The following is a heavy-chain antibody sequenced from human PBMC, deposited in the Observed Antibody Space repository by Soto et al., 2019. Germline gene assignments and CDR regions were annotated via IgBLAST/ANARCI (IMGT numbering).Heavy chain of an antibody. Sequence: SETLSLTCTVSGGSISSGYYWGWIRQAPGKGLEWIGNIHHSGSTYYNPSLESRVTISIDTSKNQFSLRLTSVTAADTAIYYCARDISASDGDYWGQGTLVTVSS. V-gene: IGHV4-38-2*02. CDR3: ARDISASDGDY. J-gene: IGHJ4*02. D-gene: IGHD2-21*01. CDR2: IHHSGST. CDR1: GGSISSGYY.